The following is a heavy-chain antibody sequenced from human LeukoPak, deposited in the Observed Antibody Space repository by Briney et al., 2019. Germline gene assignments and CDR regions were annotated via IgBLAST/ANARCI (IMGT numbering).Heavy chain of an antibody. Sequence: PGGSLRLSCEASGFTFSRYWMHWVRQAPGKGLVWVSRINSDGSRTTYADSVRGRFTISRDNAKNTLYLQMNRLRAEDTAVYYCASLFLCYGCSSSSDSFNIWGQGTMVTVSS. CDR2: INSDGSRT. J-gene: IGHJ3*02. V-gene: IGHV3-74*01. CDR3: ASLFLCYGCSSSSDSFNI. D-gene: IGHD6-6*01. CDR1: GFTFSRYW.